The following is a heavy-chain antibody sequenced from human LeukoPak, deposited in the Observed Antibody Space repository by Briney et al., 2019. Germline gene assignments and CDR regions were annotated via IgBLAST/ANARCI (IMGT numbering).Heavy chain of an antibody. J-gene: IGHJ5*02. CDR3: ARGNDYYDSSGYYDNWFDP. CDR1: GGSISSYY. D-gene: IGHD3-22*01. CDR2: IYYSGST. Sequence: SETLSLTCTVSGGSISSYYWSWIRQPPGKGLEWIGYIYYSGSTNYNPSLKSRVTISVDTSKNQFSLKLSSVTAADTAVYYCARGNDYYDSSGYYDNWFDPWGQGTLVTVSS. V-gene: IGHV4-59*01.